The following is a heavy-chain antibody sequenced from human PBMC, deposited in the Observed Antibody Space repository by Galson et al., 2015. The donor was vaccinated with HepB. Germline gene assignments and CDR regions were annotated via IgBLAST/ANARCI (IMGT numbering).Heavy chain of an antibody. Sequence: SVKVSCKASGYTFTTYTITWVRQAPGQGLEWMGWINPYNGITNYAQRFQGRVTMTTETSTSTAYMELRSLTSGDTAIYYCARRGGDSWFDPWGQGTLVTVSS. CDR2: INPYNGIT. V-gene: IGHV1-18*04. D-gene: IGHD2-21*02. J-gene: IGHJ5*02. CDR1: GYTFTTYT. CDR3: ARRGGDSWFDP.